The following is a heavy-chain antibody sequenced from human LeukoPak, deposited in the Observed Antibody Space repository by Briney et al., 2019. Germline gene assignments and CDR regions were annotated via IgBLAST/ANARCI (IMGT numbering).Heavy chain of an antibody. CDR2: IIPTFGTA. J-gene: IGHJ4*02. CDR1: GGTFSSYA. Sequence: SVKVSCKASGGTFSSYAISWVRQAPGQGLEWMGGIIPTFGTANYAQKFQGRVTITADKSTSTAYMELSSLRSEDTAVYYCARAGYYYDSSGYSYFDYWGQGTLVTVSS. D-gene: IGHD3-22*01. CDR3: ARAGYYYDSSGYSYFDY. V-gene: IGHV1-69*06.